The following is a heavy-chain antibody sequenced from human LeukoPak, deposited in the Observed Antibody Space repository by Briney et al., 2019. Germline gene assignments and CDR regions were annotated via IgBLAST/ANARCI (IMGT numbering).Heavy chain of an antibody. Sequence: GGSLRLSCATSGFTFGAYSMTWVRQAPGEGLEWVSSISWANTYIYYADSVKGRFIISRDNAKNSLYLQMSSLRAEDTAMYYCVRGSPTLGDCSSRNCYGFDVWGQGTMVTVAS. CDR2: ISWANTYI. CDR3: VRGSPTLGDCSSRNCYGFDV. J-gene: IGHJ3*01. CDR1: GFTFGAYS. V-gene: IGHV3-21*01. D-gene: IGHD2-2*01.